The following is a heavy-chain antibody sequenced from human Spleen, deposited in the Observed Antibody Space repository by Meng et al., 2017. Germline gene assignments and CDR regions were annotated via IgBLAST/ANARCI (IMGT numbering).Heavy chain of an antibody. J-gene: IGHJ1*01. Sequence: HQVVPDLLKPSGTLSLPSAVYGGSVSCYYWSWIRQPPGKGLEWIGEINHSGSTNCNPSLKSRVTISVDTSKNQFSLKLSSVTAADTAVYYCARGPWLNWNYPAYFQHWGQGTLVTVSS. D-gene: IGHD1-7*01. V-gene: IGHV4-34*01. CDR2: INHSGST. CDR1: GGSVSCYY. CDR3: ARGPWLNWNYPAYFQH.